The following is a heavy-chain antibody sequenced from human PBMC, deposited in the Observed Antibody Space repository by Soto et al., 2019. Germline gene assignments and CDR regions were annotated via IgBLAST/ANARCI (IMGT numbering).Heavy chain of an antibody. Sequence: PGGSLRLSCKASGFMFNNSAMTWVRQAPGQGLQWVASVSDNGGSRGGTYYADSVKGRFTISRDNSKNTLYLQLDSLTGADTAVHYCARAKAVVIAALDIWGQGTMVTVSS. V-gene: IGHV3-23*01. D-gene: IGHD2-21*01. CDR1: GFMFNNSA. CDR2: VSDNGGSRGGT. J-gene: IGHJ3*02. CDR3: ARAKAVVIAALDI.